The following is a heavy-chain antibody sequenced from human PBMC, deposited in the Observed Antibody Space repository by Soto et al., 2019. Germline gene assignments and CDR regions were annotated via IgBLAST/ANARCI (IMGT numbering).Heavy chain of an antibody. D-gene: IGHD2-15*01. CDR2: FYPEDGET. CDR3: ATVGRASCSWFSLGPPRVWFDP. V-gene: IGHV1-24*01. CDR1: GYTLTELS. J-gene: IGHJ5*02. Sequence: GSVKVSCKVSGYTLTELSMHWVRQAPGKGLEKMGGFYPEDGETIYAQKFQGRVTMTEDTSTDTAYMELSSLRSEDTAVYYCATVGRASCSWFSLGPPRVWFDPWGQGTLVTVSS.